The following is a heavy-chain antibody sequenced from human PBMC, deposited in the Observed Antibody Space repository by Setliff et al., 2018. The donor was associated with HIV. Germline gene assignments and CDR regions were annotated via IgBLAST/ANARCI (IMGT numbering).Heavy chain of an antibody. CDR2: IYSTGST. CDR3: ARRGRTGNSYVLHWFDP. D-gene: IGHD5-18*01. Sequence: PSETLSLTCTVSGPSINIHYWSWIRQSPGKAFEWIGYIYSTGSTNYNPSLQSRVTISMVASRNQFSLKVTSVTAADTAVYFCARRGRTGNSYVLHWFDPWGQGTLVTVSS. J-gene: IGHJ5*02. V-gene: IGHV4-59*11. CDR1: GPSINIHY.